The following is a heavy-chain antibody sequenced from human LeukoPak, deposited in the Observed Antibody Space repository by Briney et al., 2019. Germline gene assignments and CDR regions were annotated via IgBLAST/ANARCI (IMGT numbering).Heavy chain of an antibody. V-gene: IGHV3-33*01. Sequence: PGGSLRLPCAASGFTFSNYGMHWVRQAPGKGLEWVAIIWRDGSGKYYADTVKGRFTISRDNSKNTLFLQMNSLRAEDTAVYFCTRQSESFSLDYWGQGTLVTVSS. CDR2: IWRDGSGK. CDR3: TRQSESFSLDY. CDR1: GFTFSNYG. J-gene: IGHJ4*02. D-gene: IGHD3-3*01.